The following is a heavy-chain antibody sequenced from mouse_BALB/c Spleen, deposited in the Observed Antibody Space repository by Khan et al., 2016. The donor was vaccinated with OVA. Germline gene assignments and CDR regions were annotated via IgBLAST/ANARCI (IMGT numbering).Heavy chain of an antibody. CDR3: VNHGSSSAWFTY. CDR2: INPSTDYT. V-gene: IGHV1-7*01. D-gene: IGHD1-1*01. Sequence: QVQLKQSGAELAKPGASVKMSCKASDYTFTNYWMHWVKQRPGQGLEWIGYINPSTDYTEYNQKFKEKATLTADKSSSTAYMQLSSLTAEDSAIYYCVNHGSSSAWFTYWGQGTLGTVSA. J-gene: IGHJ3*01. CDR1: DYTFTNYW.